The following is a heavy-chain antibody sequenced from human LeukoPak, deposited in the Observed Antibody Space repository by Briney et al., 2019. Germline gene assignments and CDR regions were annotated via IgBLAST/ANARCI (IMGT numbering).Heavy chain of an antibody. CDR2: VIPILGIA. J-gene: IGHJ4*02. D-gene: IGHD1-1*01. V-gene: IGHV1-69*04. CDR3: ARDLGRRNWNDFDY. CDR1: GGTFSSYA. Sequence: EASVKVSCTASGGTFSSYAISWVRQAPGQGLEWMGRVIPILGIANYAQKFQGRVTITADKSTSTAYMELSSLRSEDTAVYYCARDLGRRNWNDFDYWGQGTLVTVSS.